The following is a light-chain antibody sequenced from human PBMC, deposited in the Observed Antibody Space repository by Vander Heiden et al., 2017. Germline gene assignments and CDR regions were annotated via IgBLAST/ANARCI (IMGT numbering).Light chain of an antibody. J-gene: IGKJ2*01. CDR1: QRLSYY. CDR2: AAA. CDR3: QQYYSDPYT. V-gene: IGKV1-16*02. Sequence: SSLSASVGDRVTITCRASQRLSYYLAWFQQKPGKAPKSLIYAAASLQSRVPSKFSGSGSGAEFTLTISSRQPEEFATEYCQQYYSDPYTFGQGTKLEIK.